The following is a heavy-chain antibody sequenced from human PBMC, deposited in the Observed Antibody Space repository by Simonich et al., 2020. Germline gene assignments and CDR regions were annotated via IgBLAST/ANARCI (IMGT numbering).Heavy chain of an antibody. CDR2: IYYSGST. D-gene: IGHD2-15*01. J-gene: IGHJ4*02. Sequence: QVQLQESGPGLVKPSETLSLTCTVSGGSISSYYWSWIRQPPGKGLEWIGSIYYSGSTNYNPSLKDRVTLSVATSKNQFSLKLSSVTAADTAVYYCARGGLYFDYWGQGTLVTVSS. V-gene: IGHV4-59*01. CDR3: ARGGLYFDY. CDR1: GGSISSYY.